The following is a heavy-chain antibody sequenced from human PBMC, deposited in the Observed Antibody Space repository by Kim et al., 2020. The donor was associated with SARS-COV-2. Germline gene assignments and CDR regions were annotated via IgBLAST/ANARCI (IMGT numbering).Heavy chain of an antibody. V-gene: IGHV1-18*01. CDR3: AREQYFDWLTANYYYGMDV. J-gene: IGHJ6*02. D-gene: IGHD3-9*01. CDR1: GYTFTSYG. CDR2: ISAYNGNT. Sequence: ASVKVSCKASGYTFTSYGISWVRQAPGQGLEWMGWISAYNGNTNYAQKLQGRVTMTTDTSTSTAYMELRSLRSDDTAVYYCAREQYFDWLTANYYYGMDVWGQGTTVTVSS.